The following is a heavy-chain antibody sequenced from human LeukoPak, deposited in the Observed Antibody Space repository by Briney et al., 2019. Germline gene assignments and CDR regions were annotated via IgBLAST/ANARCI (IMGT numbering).Heavy chain of an antibody. CDR2: INHSGST. CDR3: ARGKGSGWTFDY. D-gene: IGHD6-19*01. V-gene: IGHV4-34*01. CDR1: GGSFSGYY. Sequence: KSSETLSLTCAVYGGSFSGYYWTWIRQPPGKGLEWIGEINHSGSTNYNPSLKSRVTISVDTSKNQFSLKLNSVTAADTAVYYCARGKGSGWTFDYWGQGTLVTVSS. J-gene: IGHJ4*02.